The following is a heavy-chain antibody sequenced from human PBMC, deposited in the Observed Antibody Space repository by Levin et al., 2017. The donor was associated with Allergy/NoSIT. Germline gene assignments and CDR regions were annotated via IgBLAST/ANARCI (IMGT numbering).Heavy chain of an antibody. J-gene: IGHJ4*02. Sequence: GSLRLSCAVYGGSFSGYYWSWIRQPPGKGLEWIGEINHSGSTNYNPSLKSRVTISVDTSKNQFSLKLSSVTAADTAVYYCARGIGYWGQGTLVTVSS. CDR1: GGSFSGYY. CDR3: ARGIGY. CDR2: INHSGST. V-gene: IGHV4-34*01.